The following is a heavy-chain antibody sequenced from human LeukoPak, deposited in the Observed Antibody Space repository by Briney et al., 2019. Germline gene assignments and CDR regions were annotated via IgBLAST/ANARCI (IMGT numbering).Heavy chain of an antibody. Sequence: ASVKVSCKASGYTFTSYYMHWVRQAPVQGLEWMGIINPSGGSTSYAQKFQGRVTMTRDTSTSTVYMELSSLRSEDTAVYYCARDSTMTDGMDVWGKGTTVTVSS. CDR1: GYTFTSYY. CDR3: ARDSTMTDGMDV. D-gene: IGHD2-2*01. V-gene: IGHV1-46*01. CDR2: INPSGGST. J-gene: IGHJ6*04.